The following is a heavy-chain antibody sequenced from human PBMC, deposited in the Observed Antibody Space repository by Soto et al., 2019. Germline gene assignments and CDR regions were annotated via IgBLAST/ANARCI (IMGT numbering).Heavy chain of an antibody. D-gene: IGHD2-21*01. V-gene: IGHV3-13*04. CDR1: GFTVSTYG. CDR2: IGTLFDT. J-gene: IGHJ5*02. Sequence: PGGSLRLSSVASGFTVSTYGMHWVRHVTGKGPEWVAAIGTLFDTNYGGAARGRFTVSSENACNSFVLQMDSLRAGDTALSHCGRGRSNDGRSIPPPKFDPWGQGTLVTVCS. CDR3: GRGRSNDGRSIPPPKFDP.